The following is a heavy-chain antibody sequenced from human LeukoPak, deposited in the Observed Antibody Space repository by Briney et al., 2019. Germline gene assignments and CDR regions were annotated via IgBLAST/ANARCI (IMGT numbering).Heavy chain of an antibody. J-gene: IGHJ4*02. CDR1: GFTFSSYG. CDR3: AAPRIESDFWCGKGGRDS. CDR2: IRYDGSNK. D-gene: IGHD3-3*01. V-gene: IGHV3-30*02. Sequence: PGGSLRLSCAASGFTFSSYGMHWVRQAPGKGLEWVAFIRYDGSNKYYADSVKGRFTISRDNSKNTLYLQMNSLRAEDTAVYYCAAPRIESDFWCGKGGRDSRGQGTLVTVSS.